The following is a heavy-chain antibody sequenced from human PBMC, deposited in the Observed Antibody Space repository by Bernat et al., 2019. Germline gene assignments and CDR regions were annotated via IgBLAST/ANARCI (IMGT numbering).Heavy chain of an antibody. CDR2: IWHDGSDK. Sequence: VQLVESGGVVVQPGGSLRLSCAASGFTFSNYGMHWVRQAPGKGLEWVALIWHDGSDKYYADSVKGRVTISRDNSKNTVFLQMNSLRAEDTAVYFCASRSTTWGEDYWGQGTLVTVSS. J-gene: IGHJ4*02. V-gene: IGHV3-33*08. CDR1: GFTFSNYG. D-gene: IGHD2/OR15-2a*01. CDR3: ASRSTTWGEDY.